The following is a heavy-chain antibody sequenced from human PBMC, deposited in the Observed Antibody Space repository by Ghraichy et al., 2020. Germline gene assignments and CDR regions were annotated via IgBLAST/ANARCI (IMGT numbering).Heavy chain of an antibody. D-gene: IGHD2-15*01. CDR1: GGSFSGYY. J-gene: IGHJ4*02. CDR2: INHSGST. CDR3: ARVGVVVAATVVDY. V-gene: IGHV4-34*01. Sequence: SETLSLTCAVYGGSFSGYYWSWIRQPPGKGLEWIGEINHSGSTNYNPSLKSRVTISVDTSKNQFSLKLSSVTAADTAVYYCARVGVVVAATVVDYWGQGTLVTVSS.